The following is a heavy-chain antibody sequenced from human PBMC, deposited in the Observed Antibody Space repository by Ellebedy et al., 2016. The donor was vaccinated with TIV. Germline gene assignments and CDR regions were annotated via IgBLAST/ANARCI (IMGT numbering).Heavy chain of an antibody. J-gene: IGHJ4*01. CDR3: ARGGRDGYNFPPDH. V-gene: IGHV1-69*13. CDR2: ITPFFGAA. Sequence: AASVKVSCKASGGTFNNYAVTWVRQAPGQGLEWMGEITPFFGAATYAQQFQGRVTITADESTNTAYMELSSLRSGDTAVYYCARGGRDGYNFPPDHWGQGTLVTVSS. CDR1: GGTFNNYA. D-gene: IGHD5-24*01.